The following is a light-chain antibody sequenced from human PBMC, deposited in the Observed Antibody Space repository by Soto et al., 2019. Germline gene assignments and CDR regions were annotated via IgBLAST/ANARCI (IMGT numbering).Light chain of an antibody. V-gene: IGKV3-15*01. CDR3: QQYNNWPQT. CDR1: QSVNSN. J-gene: IGKJ1*01. Sequence: EIVMTQSPATLSVSPGERATLSCRASQSVNSNLAWYQQKPGQAPRLLIYGASTRATGIPARFSGSGSGTEFTLTISSLLSEDFAIYYCQQYNNWPQTFGQGTKVEVK. CDR2: GAS.